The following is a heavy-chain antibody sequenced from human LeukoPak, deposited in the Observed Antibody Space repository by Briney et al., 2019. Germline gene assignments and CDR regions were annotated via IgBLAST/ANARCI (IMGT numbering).Heavy chain of an antibody. D-gene: IGHD1-1*01. Sequence: PGGCLRLSCAASGFTFSNYWMSWVRQAPGKGLEWLTNIKQDGSEKYYVDSVKGRFTISRDNAKNSLYLQMNSLRAEDTAVYYCASQKNGASDYWGQGTLVTVSS. CDR3: ASQKNGASDY. J-gene: IGHJ4*02. V-gene: IGHV3-7*05. CDR2: IKQDGSEK. CDR1: GFTFSNYW.